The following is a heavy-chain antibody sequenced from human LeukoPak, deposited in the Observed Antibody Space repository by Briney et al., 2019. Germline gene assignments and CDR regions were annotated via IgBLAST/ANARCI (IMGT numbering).Heavy chain of an antibody. CDR2: INHSGST. D-gene: IGHD2-2*01. CDR1: GGSFSGYY. V-gene: IGHV4-34*01. J-gene: IGHJ4*02. CDR3: ARTRDAGRDY. Sequence: SETLSLTCAVYGGSFSGYYWSWIRQPPGKGLEWIGEINHSGSTNYNPSLKSRVTISVDTSKNQFSLKLSSVTAADTAVYYCARTRDAGRDYWGQGTLVTASS.